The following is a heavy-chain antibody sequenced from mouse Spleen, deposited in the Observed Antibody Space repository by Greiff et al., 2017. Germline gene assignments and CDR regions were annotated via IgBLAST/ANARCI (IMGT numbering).Heavy chain of an antibody. D-gene: IGHD1-1*01. V-gene: IGHV5-9-2*01. CDR1: GFTFSSYG. CDR3: ARYYYGSSYDYAMDY. CDR2: ISGGGSYT. Sequence: EVQRVESGGGLVKPGGSLKLSCAASGFTFSSYGMSWVRQTPEKRLEWVATISGGGSYTYYPDSVKGRFTISRDNAKNNLYLQMSSLRSEDTALYYCARYYYGSSYDYAMDYWGQGTSVTVSS. J-gene: IGHJ4*01.